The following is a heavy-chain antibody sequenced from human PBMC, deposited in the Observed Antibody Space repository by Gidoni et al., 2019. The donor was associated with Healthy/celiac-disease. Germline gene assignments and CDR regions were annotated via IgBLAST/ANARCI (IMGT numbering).Heavy chain of an antibody. V-gene: IGHV1-69*01. D-gene: IGHD6-13*01. CDR3: ARDHGYSSSWYWDY. CDR2: IIPIFGTA. CDR1: GGTFSSYA. J-gene: IGHJ4*02. Sequence: QVQLVQSGAEVKKPGSSVKVSCTASGGTFSSYAIRWVRQAPGQGLEWMGGIIPIFGTANYAQKFQGRVTITADESTSTAYMELSSLRSEDTAVYYCARDHGYSSSWYWDYWGQGTLVTVSS.